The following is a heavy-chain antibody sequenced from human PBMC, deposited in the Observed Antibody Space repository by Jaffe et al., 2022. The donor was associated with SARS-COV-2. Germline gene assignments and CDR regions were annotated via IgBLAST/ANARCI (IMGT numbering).Heavy chain of an antibody. D-gene: IGHD6-13*01. CDR2: IYYSGST. CDR1: GGSISSGDYY. J-gene: IGHJ6*02. V-gene: IGHV4-30-4*01. CDR3: AREVGSVSSSWLGGSGMDV. Sequence: QVQLQESGPGLVKPSQTLSLTCTVSGGSISSGDYYWSWIRQPPGKGLEWIGYIYYSGSTYYNPSLKSRVTISVDTSKNQFSLKLSSVTAADTAVYYCAREVGSVSSSWLGGSGMDVWGQGTTVTVSS.